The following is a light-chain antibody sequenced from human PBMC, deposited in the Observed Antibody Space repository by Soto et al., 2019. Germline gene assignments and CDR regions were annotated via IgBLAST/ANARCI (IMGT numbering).Light chain of an antibody. V-gene: IGLV2-14*01. CDR1: STDVGVSNL. Sequence: QSVLTQPASVSGSPGQSITISCTGSSTDVGVSNLVSWYQQQPNKAPKLLISDVNHRPSGVSIRFSGSKSGNTASLTISGLQAEDEADYYCSSHTTTNTVLFGGGTKVTVL. CDR2: DVN. J-gene: IGLJ2*01. CDR3: SSHTTTNTVL.